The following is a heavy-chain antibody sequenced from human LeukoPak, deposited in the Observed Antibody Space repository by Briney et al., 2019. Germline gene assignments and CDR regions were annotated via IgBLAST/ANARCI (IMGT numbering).Heavy chain of an antibody. CDR1: GFTFSSYR. V-gene: IGHV3-7*01. Sequence: PGGSLRLSCVASGFTFSSYRMTWVRQAPGKGLEWVANIRQDGSEKYYVDSVKGRFTISRDNAKKSLYLQMNSLRAGDTAVYYCARTPDALTKFGHDQWGQGTLVTVSS. CDR2: IRQDGSEK. D-gene: IGHD4-11*01. J-gene: IGHJ4*02. CDR3: ARTPDALTKFGHDQ.